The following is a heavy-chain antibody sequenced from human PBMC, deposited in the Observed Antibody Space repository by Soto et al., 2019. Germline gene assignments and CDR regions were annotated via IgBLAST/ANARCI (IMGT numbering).Heavy chain of an antibody. CDR3: ARVKAIFGVVIMESYYYYGMDV. Sequence: ASVKVSCKASGYTFTNYAMHWVRQAPGQRLEWMGWINAANGNTKYAQKFQGRVTMTRNTSISTAYMGLSSLRSEDTAVYYCARVKAIFGVVIMESYYYYGMDVWGQGTTVTV. V-gene: IGHV1-3*01. D-gene: IGHD3-3*01. CDR2: INAANGNT. CDR1: GYTFTNYA. J-gene: IGHJ6*02.